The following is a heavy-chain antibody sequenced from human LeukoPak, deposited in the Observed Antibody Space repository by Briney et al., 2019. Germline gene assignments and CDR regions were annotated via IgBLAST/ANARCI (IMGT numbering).Heavy chain of an antibody. V-gene: IGHV1-46*01. CDR3: ARDHGPYSSSSSYYYYYMDV. D-gene: IGHD6-13*01. J-gene: IGHJ6*03. Sequence: ASVKVSCKASGYTFTSYYMRWVRQAPGQGLEWMGIINPSGGSTSYAQKFQGRVTMTRDMSTSTVYMELSSLRSEDTAVYYCARDHGPYSSSSSYYYYYMDVWGKGTTVTVSS. CDR2: INPSGGST. CDR1: GYTFTSYY.